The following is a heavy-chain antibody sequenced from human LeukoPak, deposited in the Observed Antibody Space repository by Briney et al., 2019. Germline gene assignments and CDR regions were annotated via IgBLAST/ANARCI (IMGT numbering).Heavy chain of an antibody. V-gene: IGHV4-34*01. CDR1: GGSFSGYY. D-gene: IGHD6-13*01. Sequence: SETLSLTCAVYGGSFSGYYWSWIRQPPGKGLEWIGEINHSGSTNYNPSLKSRVTISVDTSKNQFSLKLSSVTAADTAVYCCARGYLAAAGISSFDYWGQGTLVTVSS. CDR2: INHSGST. J-gene: IGHJ4*02. CDR3: ARGYLAAAGISSFDY.